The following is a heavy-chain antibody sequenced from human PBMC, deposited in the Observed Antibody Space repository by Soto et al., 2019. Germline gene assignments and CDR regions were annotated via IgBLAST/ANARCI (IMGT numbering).Heavy chain of an antibody. V-gene: IGHV3-48*01. Sequence: EVQLVESGGGLVQPGGSLRLSCAASGFTFSSYTMNWVRQAPGKGLEWISYITIRGATYYADSVKGRFAMSRDDVKNSVFLQLNSLRAEDTALYFCARDERYAFDYWGQGILVTVSS. J-gene: IGHJ4*02. CDR1: GFTFSSYT. D-gene: IGHD5-12*01. CDR3: ARDERYAFDY. CDR2: ITIRGAT.